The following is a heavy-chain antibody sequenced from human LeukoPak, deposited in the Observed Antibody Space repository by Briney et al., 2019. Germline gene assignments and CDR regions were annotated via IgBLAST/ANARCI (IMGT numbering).Heavy chain of an antibody. Sequence: SETLSLTCTVSGGSISSSSYYWGWIRQPPGKGLEWIGSIYYSGSTYYNPSLKRRVTISVDTSKNQFSLKLSSVTAADTAVYYCAGHSRGGYRRPLPYWGQGTLVTVSS. CDR2: IYYSGST. V-gene: IGHV4-39*01. CDR3: AGHSRGGYRRPLPY. D-gene: IGHD2-15*01. J-gene: IGHJ4*02. CDR1: GGSISSSSYY.